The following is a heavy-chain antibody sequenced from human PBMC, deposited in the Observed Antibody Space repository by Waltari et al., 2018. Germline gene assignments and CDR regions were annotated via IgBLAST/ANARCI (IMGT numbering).Heavy chain of an antibody. Sequence: EVQLLESGGGLVQPGGSLRLSCAASGFTFSSYDMSWVRQAPGKGLEWVSVIYSGGSTYYADSVKGRFTISRDNSKNTLYLQMNSLRAEDTAVYYCAKVRRYNWNGGDYFDYWGQGTLVTVSS. D-gene: IGHD1-20*01. V-gene: IGHV3-23*03. CDR1: GFTFSSYD. CDR3: AKVRRYNWNGGDYFDY. J-gene: IGHJ4*02. CDR2: IYSGGST.